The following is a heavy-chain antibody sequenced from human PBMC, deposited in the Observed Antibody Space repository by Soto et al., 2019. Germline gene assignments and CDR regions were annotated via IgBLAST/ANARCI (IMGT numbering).Heavy chain of an antibody. CDR2: ISAYDGQT. CDR1: GDGFSNYG. CDR3: ARVWYYDSSGYYAFDY. V-gene: IGHV1-18*01. J-gene: IGHJ4*02. D-gene: IGHD3-22*01. Sequence: GASVKVSCKASGDGFSNYGFSWVRQAPGQGLEWMGWISAYDGQTNYTKKFRGRVTMTTDTSSSTAYMELRSLRSDDTAVYYCARVWYYDSSGYYAFDYWGLGTLVTVSS.